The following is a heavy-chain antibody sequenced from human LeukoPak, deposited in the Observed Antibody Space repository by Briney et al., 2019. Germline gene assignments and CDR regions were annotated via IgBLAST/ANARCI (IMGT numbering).Heavy chain of an antibody. CDR2: INHSGST. D-gene: IGHD7-27*01. Sequence: SETLSLTCAVYGGSFSGYYWSWIRQPPGKGLEWIGEINHSGSTNYNPSLKSRVTISVDTSKNQFSLKLSSVTAADTAVYYCATAPSPSSRPASGRGSGAGERYYFDYWGQGTLVTVSS. CDR1: GGSFSGYY. CDR3: ATAPSPSSRPASGRGSGAGERYYFDY. J-gene: IGHJ4*02. V-gene: IGHV4-34*01.